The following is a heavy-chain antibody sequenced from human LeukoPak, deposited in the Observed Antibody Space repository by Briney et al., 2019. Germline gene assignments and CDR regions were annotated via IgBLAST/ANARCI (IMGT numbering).Heavy chain of an antibody. Sequence: GESLKISCKGSGYSFTSYWTGWVRQMPGKGLEWMGIICPGDSDTRYSPSFQGQVTISADKSISTAYLQWSSLKASDTAMYYCATGYCSSTSCYRFDYWGQGTLVTVSS. CDR2: ICPGDSDT. D-gene: IGHD2-2*01. V-gene: IGHV5-51*01. J-gene: IGHJ4*02. CDR3: ATGYCSSTSCYRFDY. CDR1: GYSFTSYW.